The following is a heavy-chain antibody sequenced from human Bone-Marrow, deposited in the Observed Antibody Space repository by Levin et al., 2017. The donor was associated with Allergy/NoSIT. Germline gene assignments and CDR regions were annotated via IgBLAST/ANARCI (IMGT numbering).Heavy chain of an antibody. J-gene: IGHJ6*02. V-gene: IGHV4-61*03. CDR3: ARGGRGDTYSRIYGMDV. CDR1: GDSVSSGSYY. CDR2: MYYSGTT. Sequence: PSETLSLTCTVSGDSVSSGSYYWSWIRQSPGKGLEWIAYMYYSGTTNYSPSLRGRVTISVDTSKNHFSLKVTSVTPADTAVYYCARGGRGDTYSRIYGMDVWGQGTTVLVS. D-gene: IGHD5-18*01.